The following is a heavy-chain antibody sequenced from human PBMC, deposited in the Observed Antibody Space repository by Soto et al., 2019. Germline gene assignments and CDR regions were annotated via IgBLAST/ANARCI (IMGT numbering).Heavy chain of an antibody. V-gene: IGHV1-3*01. Sequence: QVQLVQSGAEVKKPGASVKVSCKASGYTFTSYAMHWVRQAPGQRLEWMGWINAGNGKTKYSQKFQGRVTITRDTSASTAYMELSSLRSEDTAVYYCCFPQLRLGELWNAFDIWGQGTMVTVSS. J-gene: IGHJ3*02. CDR3: CFPQLRLGELWNAFDI. CDR2: INAGNGKT. D-gene: IGHD3-16*01. CDR1: GYTFTSYA.